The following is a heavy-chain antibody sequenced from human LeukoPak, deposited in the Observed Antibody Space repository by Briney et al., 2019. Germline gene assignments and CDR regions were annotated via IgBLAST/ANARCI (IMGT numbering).Heavy chain of an antibody. CDR1: GFTFTDYY. J-gene: IGHJ4*02. V-gene: IGHV3-11*05. CDR2: TIIRIDYT. D-gene: IGHD1-26*01. Sequence: GGSLRLSCAAPGFTFTDYYMSWIRQAPGKGREWLSYTIIRIDYTEYAGYVKGRFTISREHARNSLDLQMNSLRPDDTAVYYCARDARGGIVTPEYGGWGTLVTVSS. CDR3: ARDARGGIVTPEY.